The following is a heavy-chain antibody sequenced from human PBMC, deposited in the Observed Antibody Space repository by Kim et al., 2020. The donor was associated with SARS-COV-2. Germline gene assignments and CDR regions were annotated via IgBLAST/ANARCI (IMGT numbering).Heavy chain of an antibody. CDR1: GGSFSSFA. CDR2: IIPMFTTT. Sequence: SVKVSCKASGGSFSSFAITWVRQAPGQGLEWMGGIIPMFTTTSLAQKFRGRLTITADEATTTAYMELSSLRSDDTAVYYCARRGSGNYFILAFDYWRQG. J-gene: IGHJ4*02. CDR3: ARRGSGNYFILAFDY. D-gene: IGHD1-26*01. V-gene: IGHV1-69*13.